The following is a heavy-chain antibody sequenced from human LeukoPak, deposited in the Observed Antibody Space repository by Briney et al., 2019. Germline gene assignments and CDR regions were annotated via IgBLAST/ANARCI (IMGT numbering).Heavy chain of an antibody. Sequence: PSETLSLTCAVYGGSFGGYYWSWIRQPPGKGLEWIGEINHSGSTNYNPSLKSRVTISVDTSKNQFSLKLSSVTAADTAVYYCARLSGLPPNTSWGQGTLVTVSS. CDR2: INHSGST. V-gene: IGHV4-34*01. D-gene: IGHD2-8*02. CDR1: GGSFGGYY. J-gene: IGHJ4*02. CDR3: ARLSGLPPNTS.